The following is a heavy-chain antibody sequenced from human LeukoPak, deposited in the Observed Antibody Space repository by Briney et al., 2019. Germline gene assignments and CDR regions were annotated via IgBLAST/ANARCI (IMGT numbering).Heavy chain of an antibody. CDR1: GFTFTDHY. D-gene: IGHD1-26*01. CDR2: ISNGGDII. J-gene: IGHJ4*02. CDR3: AKASWEGVTTTCFDS. Sequence: GGSLRLSCAASGFTFTDHYTSWVRQAPGKGLEWVSYISNGGDIIYYADSVKGRFTVSRDNAKNSLYLQVNSLRAEDTAIYYCAKASWEGVTTTCFDSWGQGTLVTVSS. V-gene: IGHV3-11*01.